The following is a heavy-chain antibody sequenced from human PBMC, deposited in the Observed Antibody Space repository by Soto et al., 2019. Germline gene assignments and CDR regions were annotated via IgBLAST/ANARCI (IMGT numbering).Heavy chain of an antibody. J-gene: IGHJ4*02. CDR2: IRAYNGNT. CDR3: ARDAPPADY. CDR1: GYTFTSYG. Sequence: QVQLVQSGAEVKKPGASVKVSCKASGYTFTSYGISWVRQAPGQGLEWMGWIRAYNGNTNYAQKLQGRGTMTTDTPTSTAYMELRGLRSDIRAVYYCARDAPPADYWGQGTLVTVSS. V-gene: IGHV1-18*01.